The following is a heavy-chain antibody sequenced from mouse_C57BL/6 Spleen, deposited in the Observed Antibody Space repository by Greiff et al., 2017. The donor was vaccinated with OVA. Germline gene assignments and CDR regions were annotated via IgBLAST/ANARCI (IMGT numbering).Heavy chain of an antibody. Sequence: EVQGVESGGGLVKPGGSLKLSCAASGFTFSDYGMHWVRQAPEKGLEWVAYISSGSSTIYYADTVKGRVTISRDNAKNTLFLQMNSLRSEDTAMYYCAKSDYDYFDYWGQGTTLTVSS. V-gene: IGHV5-17*01. CDR3: AKSDYDYFDY. CDR1: GFTFSDYG. J-gene: IGHJ2*01. CDR2: ISSGSSTI. D-gene: IGHD2-4*01.